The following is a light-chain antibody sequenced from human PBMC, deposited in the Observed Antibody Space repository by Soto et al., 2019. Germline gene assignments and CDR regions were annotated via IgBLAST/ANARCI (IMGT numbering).Light chain of an antibody. V-gene: IGKV3-11*01. CDR2: NAS. CDR1: QSITNF. Sequence: EIVLTQSPATLSSSPGERATLSCRASQSITNFLAWYQQKPGKSPGLLIYNASHRATGIPARFSGSGSGTDFTLTISSLEPEDFAVYYCQQRYRWPETFGQGTKVEIK. CDR3: QQRYRWPET. J-gene: IGKJ1*01.